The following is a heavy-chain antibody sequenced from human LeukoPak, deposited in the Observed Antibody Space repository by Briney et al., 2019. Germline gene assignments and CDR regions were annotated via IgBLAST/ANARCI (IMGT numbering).Heavy chain of an antibody. CDR2: MDPSGSQK. J-gene: IGHJ4*02. CDR3: AIWTSGNY. CDR1: GFTFNRSW. V-gene: IGHV3-7*01. D-gene: IGHD1-1*01. Sequence: RPGGSLRLSCATSGFTFNRSWMNWVRQAPGKGLEWVANMDPSGSQKRYVDSVKGRFTISKDNPGTSLYLEMYSLRAEDTAIYYCAIWTSGNYWGQGTPVTVSS.